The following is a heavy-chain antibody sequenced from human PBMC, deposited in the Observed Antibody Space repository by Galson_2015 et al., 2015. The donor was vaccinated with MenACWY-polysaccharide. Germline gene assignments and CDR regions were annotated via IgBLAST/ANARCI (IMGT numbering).Heavy chain of an antibody. CDR1: GASINRSDW. CDR3: ARKFDY. CDR2: ISHRGTT. V-gene: IGHV4-4*02. J-gene: IGHJ4*02. Sequence: SLTCAVSGASINRSDWWPWVRQPPGKGLEWIGEISHRGTTNYNPSLKSRVTVSVDKSKNQFSLKLYSVTAADTAVYYCARKFDYWGQGSLVTVPS.